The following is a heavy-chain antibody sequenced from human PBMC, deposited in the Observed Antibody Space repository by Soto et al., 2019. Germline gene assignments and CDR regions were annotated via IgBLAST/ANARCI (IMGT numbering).Heavy chain of an antibody. V-gene: IGHV1-8*01. CDR1: GYTFTSYD. Sequence: ASVKVSCKASGYTFTSYDISWVRQATGQGLEWMGWMNPESGNIGYAQKFQGRVTMTRDTSISTAYMDLTGLRSDDTAVYYCARFVRHQLPTIDFWGQGTLVTVSS. J-gene: IGHJ4*02. CDR3: ARFVRHQLPTIDF. D-gene: IGHD2-2*01. CDR2: MNPESGNI.